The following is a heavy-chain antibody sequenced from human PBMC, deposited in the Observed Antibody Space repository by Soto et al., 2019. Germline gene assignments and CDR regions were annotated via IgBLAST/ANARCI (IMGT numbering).Heavy chain of an antibody. D-gene: IGHD3-22*01. J-gene: IGHJ4*02. CDR1: GFTFDDYA. CDR3: AKGYYYDSSGISFDY. Sequence: EVQLVESGGGLVQPGRSLRLSCAASGFTFDDYAMHWVRQAPGKGLEWVSGISWNSGSIGYADSVKGRFTISRDNAKNSLYLQMNSLRAEDTALYYCAKGYYYDSSGISFDYWGQGTLVTVSS. CDR2: ISWNSGSI. V-gene: IGHV3-9*01.